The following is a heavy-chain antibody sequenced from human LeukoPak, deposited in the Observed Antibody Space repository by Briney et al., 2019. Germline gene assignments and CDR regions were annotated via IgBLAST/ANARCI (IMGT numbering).Heavy chain of an antibody. Sequence: ASVKVSCKASGYTFTSYYMHWVRQAPGQGLEWMGIINPSGGSTSYAQRFQGRVTMTRDMSTSTVYMELSSLRSEDTAVYYCARDARDSPPFDYWGQGTLVTVSS. CDR3: ARDARDSPPFDY. CDR2: INPSGGST. V-gene: IGHV1-46*01. CDR1: GYTFTSYY. J-gene: IGHJ4*02.